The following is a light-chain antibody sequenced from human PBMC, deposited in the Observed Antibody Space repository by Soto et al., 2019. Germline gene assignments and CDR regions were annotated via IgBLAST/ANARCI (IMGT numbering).Light chain of an antibody. V-gene: IGKV3-15*01. CDR1: QSVNSN. CDR3: QQYNNWPPVT. Sequence: EIVMTQSPATLSVSPGERATFSCRASQSVNSNLAWYQQKPGQAPRLLIYGASTRATGVPARFSGSGSGTEFSLTIDSLQSEDFAVYYCQQYNNWPPVTFGQGTRLEIK. J-gene: IGKJ5*01. CDR2: GAS.